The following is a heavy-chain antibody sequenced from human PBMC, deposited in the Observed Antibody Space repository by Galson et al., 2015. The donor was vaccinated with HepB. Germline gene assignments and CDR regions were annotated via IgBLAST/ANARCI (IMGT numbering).Heavy chain of an antibody. D-gene: IGHD6-25*01. CDR3: VKDLAAATAAMLRVY. CDR1: GFTFSSYA. V-gene: IGHV3-64D*06. Sequence: SLRLSCAASGFTFSSYAMHWVRQAPGKGLEYVSAISSNGGSTYYADSVKGRFTISRDNSKNTLYLQMSSLRAEDTAVYYCVKDLAAATAAMLRVYWFQRTLVTVSS. J-gene: IGHJ4*02. CDR2: ISSNGGST.